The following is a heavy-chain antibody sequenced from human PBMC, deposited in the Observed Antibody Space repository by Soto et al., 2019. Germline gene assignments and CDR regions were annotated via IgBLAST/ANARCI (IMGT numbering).Heavy chain of an antibody. CDR1: GYTFTSYA. D-gene: IGHD5-12*01. Sequence: QVLLVQSGTEVKKPGASVKLSCKASGYTFTSYAIHWVRQAPGQGLEWMGKITTATGDTRYSQNFEGRVTIASDTSATTAYMELSSLTSADTAVFYCARGLRVDSGYNSDAGRVYYYHGMDVWGQGTTVTVSS. CDR3: ARGLRVDSGYNSDAGRVYYYHGMDV. CDR2: ITTATGDT. J-gene: IGHJ6*02. V-gene: IGHV1-3*04.